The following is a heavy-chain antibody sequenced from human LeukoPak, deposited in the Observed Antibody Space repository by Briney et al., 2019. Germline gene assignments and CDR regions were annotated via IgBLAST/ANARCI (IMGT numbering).Heavy chain of an antibody. Sequence: SVKVSCKASGGTFSSYAISWVRQAPGQGLEWMGGIIPIFGTANYAQKFQGRVTITADESTSTAYMELSSLRSEDTAVYYCARGFEGATGWAFDIWGQGTMVTVSS. CDR2: IIPIFGTA. V-gene: IGHV1-69*13. CDR1: GGTFSSYA. J-gene: IGHJ3*02. D-gene: IGHD1-26*01. CDR3: ARGFEGATGWAFDI.